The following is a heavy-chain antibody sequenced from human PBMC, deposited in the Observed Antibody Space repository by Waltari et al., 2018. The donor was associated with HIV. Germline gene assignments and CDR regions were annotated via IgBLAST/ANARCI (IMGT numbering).Heavy chain of an antibody. V-gene: IGHV4-34*01. J-gene: IGHJ4*02. CDR3: SREGYGGNPANNFDF. D-gene: IGHD2-15*01. CDR2: VNHSGNI. Sequence: QVHLQQSGAGLLKPSETLSLPCTFSGGSFSGYYWGWIRQPPGQGLEWIGEVNHSGNINYNPSLKSRLIISVDTSKRQFSLRLKSVTAADTAVYYCSREGYGGNPANNFDFWGQGTLVSVSS. CDR1: GGSFSGYY.